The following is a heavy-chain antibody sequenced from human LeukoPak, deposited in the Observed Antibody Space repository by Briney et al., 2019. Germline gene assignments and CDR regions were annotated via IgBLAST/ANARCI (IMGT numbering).Heavy chain of an antibody. CDR2: ISHDGSNK. J-gene: IGHJ4*02. D-gene: IGHD6-19*01. V-gene: IGHV3-30*18. CDR1: GFPFSSYG. CDR3: AKVGSALYHFDY. Sequence: GGSLRLSCAASGFPFSSYGMHWVRQAPGKGPEWVAVISHDGSNKYYEDSVKGRFTISRDNSKNTLYLQMNSLRAEDTAVYYCAKVGSALYHFDYWGQGTLVTVSS.